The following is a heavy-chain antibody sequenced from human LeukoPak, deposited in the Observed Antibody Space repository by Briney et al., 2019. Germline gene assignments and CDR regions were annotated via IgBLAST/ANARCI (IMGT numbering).Heavy chain of an antibody. D-gene: IGHD1-7*01. CDR3: ARQPYNWNYPPYFDY. V-gene: IGHV4-39*01. J-gene: IGHJ4*02. CDR2: IYYSGRT. Sequence: PSETLSLTCTVSGGSISSSSYYWGWIRQPPGKGLEGIGGIYYSGRTYYNPSLKSRVTISADTSKNQFSLKLSSVTAADTAVYYCARQPYNWNYPPYFDYWGQGTLVTVSS. CDR1: GGSISSSSYY.